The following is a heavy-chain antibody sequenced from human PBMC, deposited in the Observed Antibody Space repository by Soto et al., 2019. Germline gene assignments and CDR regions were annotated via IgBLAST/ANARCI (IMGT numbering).Heavy chain of an antibody. Sequence: GGSLRLSCAASGFTFGNYAMSWVRQAPGKGLEWVSAITGGGGSTFYADSVKGRFTISRDNSKNTLYLQMNSLRDGDTAVYYCASYCSGGSCYPPRGMDVWGQGTTVTV. CDR1: GFTFGNYA. J-gene: IGHJ6*02. CDR3: ASYCSGGSCYPPRGMDV. CDR2: ITGGGGST. D-gene: IGHD2-15*01. V-gene: IGHV3-23*01.